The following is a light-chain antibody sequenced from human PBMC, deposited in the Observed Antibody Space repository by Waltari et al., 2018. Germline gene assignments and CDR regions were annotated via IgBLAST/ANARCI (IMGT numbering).Light chain of an antibody. CDR1: STHHGKNF. CDR2: DTN. J-gene: IGLJ2*01. V-gene: IGLV1-51*01. Sequence: QSVLTQPPPVSAAPGQKVTISCSGRSTHHGKNFLSWYQQFPVTAPNLLIYDTNKRPSGIPDRFSGSKSGTSATLDITGLQTGDEADYYCGTWDSGLSVSVVFGGGTKLTVL. CDR3: GTWDSGLSVSVV.